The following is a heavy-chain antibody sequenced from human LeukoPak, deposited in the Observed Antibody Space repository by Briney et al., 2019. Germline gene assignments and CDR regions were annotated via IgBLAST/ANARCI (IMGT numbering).Heavy chain of an antibody. V-gene: IGHV3-7*01. J-gene: IGHJ4*02. CDR1: GFTFSSYW. CDR3: ARELDGTRGWSVYFDY. CDR2: LKQDGSEK. Sequence: GSLRLSCAASGFTFSSYWMSWVRQAPGKGLEWVANLKQDGSEKYYVDSVKGRFTISRDNAKNSLYLQMNSLRAEDTAVYYCARELDGTRGWSVYFDYWGQGTLVTVSS. D-gene: IGHD6-19*01.